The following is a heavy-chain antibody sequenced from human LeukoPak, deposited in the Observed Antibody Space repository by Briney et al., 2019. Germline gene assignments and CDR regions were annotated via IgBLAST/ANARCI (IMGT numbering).Heavy chain of an antibody. V-gene: IGHV3-21*01. D-gene: IGHD2-2*01. J-gene: IGHJ4*02. Sequence: GGSLRLSCAASGFTFSSYSMNWVRQAPGKGLEWVSSISSSSSYIYYADSVKGRFAISRDNAKNSLYLQMNSLRAEDTAVYYCARDRSKYCSTTSCYHSFDYWGQGTLVTVSP. CDR3: ARDRSKYCSTTSCYHSFDY. CDR2: ISSSSSYI. CDR1: GFTFSSYS.